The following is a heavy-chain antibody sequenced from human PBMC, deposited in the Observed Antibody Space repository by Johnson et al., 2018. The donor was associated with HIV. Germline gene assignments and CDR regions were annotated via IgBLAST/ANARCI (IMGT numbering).Heavy chain of an antibody. CDR1: GFTFSSYA. CDR3: ARDRKYGVGATRDDAFDI. CDR2: ISYDGSNK. J-gene: IGHJ3*02. V-gene: IGHV3-30-3*01. D-gene: IGHD1-26*01. Sequence: QVQLVESGGGVVQPGKSLRLSCAASGFTFSSYAMHWVRQAPGKGLEWGALISYDGSNKYYADSVKCRFTISRDNAKTSLYLQMNSLGAEDTAVYYCARDRKYGVGATRDDAFDIWGQGTMVTVSS.